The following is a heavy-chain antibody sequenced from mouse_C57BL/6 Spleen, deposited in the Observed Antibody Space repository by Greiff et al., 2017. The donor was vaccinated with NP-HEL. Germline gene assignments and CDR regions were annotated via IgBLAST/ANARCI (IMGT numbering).Heavy chain of an antibody. J-gene: IGHJ1*03. CDR3: ARTYYSNYWYFDV. CDR2: IDPSDSET. CDR1: GYTFTSYW. Sequence: QVQLQQSGAELVRPGSSVKLSCKASGYTFTSYWMHWVKQRPIQGLEWIGNIDPSDSETHYNQKFKDKATLTVDKSSSTAYMQLSSLTSEDSAVYYCARTYYSNYWYFDVWGTGTTVTVSS. V-gene: IGHV1-52*01. D-gene: IGHD2-5*01.